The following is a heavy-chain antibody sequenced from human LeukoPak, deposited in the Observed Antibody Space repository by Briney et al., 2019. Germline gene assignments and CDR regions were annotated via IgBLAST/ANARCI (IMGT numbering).Heavy chain of an antibody. CDR1: GGSFSGYY. J-gene: IGHJ6*03. Sequence: SETLSLTCAVYGGSFSGYYWSWIRQPPGKGLEWIGEINHSGSTNYNPSLKSRVTISVDTSKNQFSLKLSSVTAADTAVYYCARGKYTAMVYYYHYYMDVWGKGTTATVSS. V-gene: IGHV4-34*01. D-gene: IGHD5-18*01. CDR3: ARGKYTAMVYYYHYYMDV. CDR2: INHSGST.